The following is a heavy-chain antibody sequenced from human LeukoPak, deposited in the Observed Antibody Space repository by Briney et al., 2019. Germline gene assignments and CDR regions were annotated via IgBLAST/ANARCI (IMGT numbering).Heavy chain of an antibody. Sequence: PSGGSLRLSCAASGFTFSSYAMHWVRQAPGKGLEWVAVISYDGSNKYYADSVKGRFTISRDNSKNTLHLQMNSLRAEDTAVYYCAREKMATSLPLGYWGQGTLVTVSS. CDR1: GFTFSSYA. D-gene: IGHD5-24*01. CDR3: AREKMATSLPLGY. J-gene: IGHJ4*02. V-gene: IGHV3-30*01. CDR2: ISYDGSNK.